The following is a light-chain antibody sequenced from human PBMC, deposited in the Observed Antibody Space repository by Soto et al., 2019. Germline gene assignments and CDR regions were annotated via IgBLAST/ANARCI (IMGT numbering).Light chain of an antibody. J-gene: IGLJ2*01. CDR3: AAWDDSLNALV. CDR2: SNN. V-gene: IGLV1-44*01. CDR1: SSNIGSNT. Sequence: QAVVTQPPSASGTPGQRVTISCSGSSSNIGSNTVNWYQQLPGTAPKLLIYSNNQRPSGVPDRFSGSKSGTSASLAISGLQSEDVADYYCAAWDDSLNALVFGGGTKLTVL.